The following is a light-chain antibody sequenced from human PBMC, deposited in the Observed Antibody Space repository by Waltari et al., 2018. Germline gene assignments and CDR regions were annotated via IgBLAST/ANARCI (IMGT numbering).Light chain of an antibody. V-gene: IGLV2-8*01. J-gene: IGLJ3*02. CDR3: ASFVGSDNVV. CDR1: SSDVGSHNY. CDR2: EVN. Sequence: QSALTHPPSASGSPGQSVTISCTGTSSDVGSHNYVSWYQQHPGKAPKIIIFEVNKWPPGVPVRFSGPKSGNTASLTVSGLQTEDEADYYCASFVGSDNVVFGGVTKLTVL.